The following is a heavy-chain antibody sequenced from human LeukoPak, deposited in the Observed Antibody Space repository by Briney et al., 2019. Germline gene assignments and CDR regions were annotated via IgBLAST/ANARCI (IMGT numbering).Heavy chain of an antibody. Sequence: ASVKVSCKASGHTFTGYYMHWVRQAPGQGLEWMGWINPNSGGTNYAQKFQGRVTMTRDTSISTAYMELSRLRSDDTAVYYCARGDYDFWSGHDHFDYWGQGTLVTVSS. J-gene: IGHJ4*02. CDR3: ARGDYDFWSGHDHFDY. CDR1: GHTFTGYY. CDR2: INPNSGGT. D-gene: IGHD3-3*01. V-gene: IGHV1-2*02.